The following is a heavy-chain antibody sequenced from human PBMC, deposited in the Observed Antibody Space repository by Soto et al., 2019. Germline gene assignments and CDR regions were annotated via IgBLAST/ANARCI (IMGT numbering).Heavy chain of an antibody. CDR3: ARSGYNWNYGDDAFDI. V-gene: IGHV3-33*01. CDR2: IWYDGSNK. D-gene: IGHD1-7*01. J-gene: IGHJ3*02. Sequence: PGGSLRLSCAASGFTFSSYGMHWVRQAPGKGLEWVAVIWYDGSNKYYADSVKGRFTISRDNSKNTLYLQMNSLRAEDTAVYYCARSGYNWNYGDDAFDIWGQGXMVTV. CDR1: GFTFSSYG.